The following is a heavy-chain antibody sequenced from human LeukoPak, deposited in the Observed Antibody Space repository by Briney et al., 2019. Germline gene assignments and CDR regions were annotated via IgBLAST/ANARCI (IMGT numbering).Heavy chain of an antibody. Sequence: SETLSLTCTVSGYSISSGYYWGWIRQPPGKGLEWIGSIYHSGSTYYNPSLKSRVTISVDTSKNQFSLKLSSVTAADTAVYYCARGYDSSGYYWYYFDYWGQGTLVTVSS. J-gene: IGHJ4*02. D-gene: IGHD3-22*01. CDR3: ARGYDSSGYYWYYFDY. CDR1: GYSISSGYY. V-gene: IGHV4-38-2*02. CDR2: IYHSGST.